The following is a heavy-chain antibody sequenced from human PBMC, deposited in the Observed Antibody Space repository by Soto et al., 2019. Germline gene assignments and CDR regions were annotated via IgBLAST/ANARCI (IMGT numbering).Heavy chain of an antibody. CDR1: GYTFTSYA. CDR2: INAGNGNT. CDR3: ARDSSSSWYKDAFDI. Sequence: ASVKVSCKASGYTFTSYAMHWVRQAPGQRLEWMGWINAGNGNTKYSQKFQGRVTITRDTSASTAYMELSSLRSEDTAVYYCARDSSSSWYKDAFDIWGQGTMVTVSS. D-gene: IGHD6-13*01. J-gene: IGHJ3*02. V-gene: IGHV1-3*01.